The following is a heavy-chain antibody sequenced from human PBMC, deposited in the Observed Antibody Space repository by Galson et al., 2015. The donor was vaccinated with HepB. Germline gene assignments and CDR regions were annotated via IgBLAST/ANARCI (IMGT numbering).Heavy chain of an antibody. J-gene: IGHJ4*02. V-gene: IGHV2-70*11. Sequence: PALVKPTQTLTLTCTFSGFSLSTSGMCVSWIRQPPGKALEWLARIDWDDDKYYSTSLKTRLTISKDTSKNQVVLTMTNMDPVDTATYYCARTPVGQLAGAIDYWGQGTLVTVSS. D-gene: IGHD1-26*01. CDR3: ARTPVGQLAGAIDY. CDR1: GFSLSTSGMC. CDR2: IDWDDDK.